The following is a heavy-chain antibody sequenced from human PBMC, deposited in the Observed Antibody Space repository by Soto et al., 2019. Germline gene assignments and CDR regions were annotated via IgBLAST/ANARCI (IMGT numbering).Heavy chain of an antibody. CDR1: GSTFSSYA. Sequence: GGSLRLSCAASGSTFSSYAMHWVRQAPGKGLEWVAVISYDGSNKYYADSVKGRFTISRDNSKNTLYLQMNSLRAEDTAVYYCAREGRGHYYYGMDVRGQGTTVTVSS. D-gene: IGHD1-26*01. CDR2: ISYDGSNK. J-gene: IGHJ6*02. CDR3: AREGRGHYYYGMDV. V-gene: IGHV3-30-3*01.